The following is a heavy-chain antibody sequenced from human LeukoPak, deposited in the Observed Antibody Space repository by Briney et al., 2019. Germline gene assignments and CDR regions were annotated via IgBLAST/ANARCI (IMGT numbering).Heavy chain of an antibody. CDR1: GYTFSDYY. CDR3: ARLSRGAVAGAPAGRNFDY. CDR2: VSTVSGGA. V-gene: IGHV1-2*06. J-gene: IGHJ4*02. D-gene: IGHD6-13*01. Sequence: GASVKVPCKASGYTFSDYYLHWVRQAPGQGLEWMGRVSTVSGGAAYAQKFRGRVTMTRDTSITTAYMELSSLRSDDSAMYYCARLSRGAVAGAPAGRNFDYWGQGTLVTVSS.